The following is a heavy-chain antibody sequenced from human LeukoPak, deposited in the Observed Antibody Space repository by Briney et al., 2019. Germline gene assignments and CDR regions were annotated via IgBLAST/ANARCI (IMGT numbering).Heavy chain of an antibody. CDR1: GFTVSSNY. CDR2: IYSGGSP. J-gene: IGHJ2*01. V-gene: IGHV3-53*01. Sequence: PGGSLRLSCAASGFTVSSNYMSWVRQAPGKGLEWVSVIYSGGSPYYADSVKGRLTISRENSKNKLNFQLTSLRAGDTAVYYWARERDIRVYCSGGSCLHPWYFDLWGRGTLVTVSS. D-gene: IGHD2-15*01. CDR3: ARERDIRVYCSGGSCLHPWYFDL.